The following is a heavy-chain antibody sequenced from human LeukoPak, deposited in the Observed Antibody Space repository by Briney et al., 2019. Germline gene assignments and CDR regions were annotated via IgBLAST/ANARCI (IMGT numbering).Heavy chain of an antibody. CDR1: GYTFTSYG. CDR2: ISAYNGNT. Sequence: ASVKVSCKGSGYTFTSYGISWVRHAPGQGLEWMGWISAYNGNTNYAQKLQGRDTMTTDTSTRTAYMELRSLRSDDTAVYYCARVDSFDSSGYYSGEDYWGQGTLVTVSS. V-gene: IGHV1-18*01. D-gene: IGHD3-22*01. J-gene: IGHJ4*02. CDR3: ARVDSFDSSGYYSGEDY.